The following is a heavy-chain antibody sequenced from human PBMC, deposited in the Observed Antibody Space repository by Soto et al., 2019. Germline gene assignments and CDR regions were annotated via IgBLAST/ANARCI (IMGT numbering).Heavy chain of an antibody. V-gene: IGHV1-69*13. D-gene: IGHD3-10*01. CDR3: ARVITMVRLWWFDP. J-gene: IGHJ5*02. Sequence: SVKVSCKASGGTFSSYSISWVRQAPGQGLEWMGGIIPIFGTANYAQKFQGRVTITADESTSTAYMELSSLRSEDTAVYYCARVITMVRLWWFDPWGQGSLVTVSS. CDR2: IIPIFGTA. CDR1: GGTFSSYS.